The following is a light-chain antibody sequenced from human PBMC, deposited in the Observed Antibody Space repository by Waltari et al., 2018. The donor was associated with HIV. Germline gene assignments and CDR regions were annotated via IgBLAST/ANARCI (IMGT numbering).Light chain of an antibody. V-gene: IGKV3-20*01. CDR2: SAS. J-gene: IGKJ1*01. Sequence: EIVLTQSPRLLSLSPGERTTLSCMASQSVGGNSLAWFRQKAGQPPRLLIYSASNRATGVPDRFIGSGSGRDFSLIISRLEPEDFAVYFCQQYDESPVTFGQGTRVEF. CDR3: QQYDESPVT. CDR1: QSVGGNS.